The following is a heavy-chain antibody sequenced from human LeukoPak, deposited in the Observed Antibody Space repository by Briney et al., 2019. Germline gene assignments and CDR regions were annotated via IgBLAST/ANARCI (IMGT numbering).Heavy chain of an antibody. CDR1: GGPISSGGYY. CDR2: IYYSGST. D-gene: IGHD1-26*01. V-gene: IGHV4-31*03. Sequence: SETLSLTCTVSGGPISSGGYYWSWIRQHPGTGLEWIGYIYYSGSTYYNPSLKSRVTISVDTSKNQFSLKLSSVTAADTAVYYCARWDSDYYYGMDVWGQGTTVTVSS. J-gene: IGHJ6*02. CDR3: ARWDSDYYYGMDV.